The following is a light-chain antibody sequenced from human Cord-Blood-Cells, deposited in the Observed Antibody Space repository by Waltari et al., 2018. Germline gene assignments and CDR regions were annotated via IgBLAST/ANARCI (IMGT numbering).Light chain of an antibody. J-gene: IGLJ3*02. V-gene: IGLV3-25*03. CDR1: ALPQQY. Sequence: SYDLTQPPSVSVSPGQTARITCSGDALPQQYASWYQQKPGQAPVLVIYKDRERPSGIPERFSGSSSGTTVTLTISGVQAEDEADYYCQSADSSGTYRVFGGGTKLTVL. CDR2: KDR. CDR3: QSADSSGTYRV.